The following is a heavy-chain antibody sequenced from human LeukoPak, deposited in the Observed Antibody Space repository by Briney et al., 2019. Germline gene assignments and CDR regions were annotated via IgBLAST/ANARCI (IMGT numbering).Heavy chain of an antibody. CDR2: IYYSGNT. CDR1: GGSISSYY. J-gene: IGHJ5*02. D-gene: IGHD2-15*01. CDR3: AIRYWTGGSCYFDP. V-gene: IGHV4-59*08. Sequence: PSETLSLTCTVSGGSISSYYWSWIRQPPGKGLEWIGCIYYSGNTNYNPSPKRRVTRSVDTSKNQSSLEVRSVTAADTAVYYCAIRYWTGGSCYFDPWGQGTLVTVSS.